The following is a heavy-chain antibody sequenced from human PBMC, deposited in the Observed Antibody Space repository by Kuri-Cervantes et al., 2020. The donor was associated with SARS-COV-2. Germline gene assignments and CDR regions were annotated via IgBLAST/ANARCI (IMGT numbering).Heavy chain of an antibody. CDR3: ARDGVPYYNPFTTYGYFDY. CDR1: GYTFTNYY. CDR2: INTRRDKI. J-gene: IGHJ4*02. V-gene: IGHV1-46*01. D-gene: IGHD2/OR15-2a*01. Sequence: ASVKVSCKASGYTFTNYYLHWVRQAPGQGLEWMGIINTRRDKITYAQNFQGRVTMTRDTSTSTVFMELSSLRSEDTAVYYCARDGVPYYNPFTTYGYFDYWGQGTLVTVSS.